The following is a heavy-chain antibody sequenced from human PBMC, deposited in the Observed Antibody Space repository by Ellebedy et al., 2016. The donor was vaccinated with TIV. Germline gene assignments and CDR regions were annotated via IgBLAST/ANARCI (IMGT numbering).Heavy chain of an antibody. J-gene: IGHJ4*02. Sequence: ASVKVSCXASGYTFTSYDINWVRHAPGQGLEWMGWMNPDSGDTVYSRRFQGRVTMTRNTSINTAYMELSSLRSEDTAVYYCARLNHYYHSSGYYRLYYFDYWGQGILVTVSS. CDR1: GYTFTSYD. D-gene: IGHD3-22*01. CDR2: MNPDSGDT. V-gene: IGHV1-8*01. CDR3: ARLNHYYHSSGYYRLYYFDY.